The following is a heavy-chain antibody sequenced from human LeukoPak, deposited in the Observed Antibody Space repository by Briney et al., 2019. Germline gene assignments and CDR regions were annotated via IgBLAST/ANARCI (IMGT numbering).Heavy chain of an antibody. V-gene: IGHV4-59*01. CDR2: IYDSGTT. Sequence: SETLSLTCTLSGGSITSYYWHWIRHPPGKGLEWIRCIYDSGTTNYNPSLKSRVTISGDTSKNQFSLKLSSVTAADTAVYFCARTGQQLVFASWGQGTLVTIST. J-gene: IGHJ5*01. CDR1: GGSITSYY. D-gene: IGHD6-13*01. CDR3: ARTGQQLVFAS.